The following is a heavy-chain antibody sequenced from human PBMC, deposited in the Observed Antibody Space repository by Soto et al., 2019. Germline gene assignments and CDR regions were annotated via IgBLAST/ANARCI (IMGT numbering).Heavy chain of an antibody. CDR3: ARARGAIFGVVIRNWFDP. V-gene: IGHV4-4*02. D-gene: IGHD3-3*01. CDR1: GDSITSANW. Sequence: LSLTCAVAGDSITSANWCIWFRHSPSKGLEWLGEIYHNGSTNYNPSLKSRVAISVDKAKNQFSLKLTSVTAADTAVYYCARARGAIFGVVIRNWFDPWGQGTLVTVSS. J-gene: IGHJ5*02. CDR2: IYHNGST.